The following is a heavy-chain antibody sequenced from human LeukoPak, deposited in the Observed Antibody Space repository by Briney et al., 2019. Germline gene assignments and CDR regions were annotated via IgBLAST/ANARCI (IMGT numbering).Heavy chain of an antibody. CDR2: IYYSGST. CDR3: ARSIIGTRSKFDY. Sequence: SETLSLTCTVSGGSIRSYYWSWIRQPPGKGLEWIGYIYYSGSTNYNPSLKSRVSISVDTSKNQFSLKLSSVTAADTAVYSCARSIIGTRSKFDYWGQGTLVTVSS. CDR1: GGSIRSYY. J-gene: IGHJ4*02. D-gene: IGHD1/OR15-1a*01. V-gene: IGHV4-59*01.